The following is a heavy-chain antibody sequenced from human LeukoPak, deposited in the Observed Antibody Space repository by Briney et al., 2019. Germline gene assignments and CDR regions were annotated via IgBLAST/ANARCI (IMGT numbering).Heavy chain of an antibody. Sequence: SQTLSLTCAIAGGSVSRNSSTRNWIRQSPSRGLEWLGRTYYRSKWYNDYAVSVKSRITINPDTSKNQFSLQLNSVTPEDTAVYYWARDRGHGLICAGSSRWFDPWGQGTLVTVSS. D-gene: IGHD3-10*01. CDR1: GGSVSRNSST. CDR3: ARDRGHGLICAGSSRWFDP. V-gene: IGHV6-1*01. CDR2: TYYRSKWYN. J-gene: IGHJ5*02.